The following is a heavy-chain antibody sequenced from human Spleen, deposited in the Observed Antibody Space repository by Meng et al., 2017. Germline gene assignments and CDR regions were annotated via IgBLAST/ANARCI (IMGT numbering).Heavy chain of an antibody. V-gene: IGHV3-48*03. CDR1: GFTFSIYE. CDR3: AGGLRGGSSSY. CDR2: ISNSGDTI. D-gene: IGHD1-26*01. Sequence: GESLKISCAASGFTFSIYEMNWVRQAPGKGLESISYISNSGDTIYYTDSVKGRFTISRDNAKSSLYLHMNGLRAEDTAVYFCAGGLRGGSSSYWGQGMQVTVSS. J-gene: IGHJ4*02.